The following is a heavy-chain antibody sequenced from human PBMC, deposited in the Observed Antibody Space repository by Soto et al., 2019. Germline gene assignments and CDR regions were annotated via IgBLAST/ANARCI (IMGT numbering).Heavy chain of an antibody. V-gene: IGHV1-69*08. D-gene: IGHD1-26*01. CDR3: ARDPATWSFDY. Sequence: QVQLVQSGAEVKKPGSSVKVSCKASGGTFSSYTISWVRQAPGQGLEWMGRIIPILGIANYAQKFQGRVTLTANNSTSTAYMELSSLRSEDTAVYYCARDPATWSFDYWGQGTLVTVSS. J-gene: IGHJ4*02. CDR2: IIPILGIA. CDR1: GGTFSSYT.